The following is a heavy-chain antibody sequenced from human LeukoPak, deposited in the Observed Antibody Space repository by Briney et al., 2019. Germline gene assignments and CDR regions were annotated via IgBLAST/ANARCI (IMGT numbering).Heavy chain of an antibody. V-gene: IGHV5-51*01. J-gene: IGHJ6*02. CDR3: ARTVLAAAGSYYYYGMDV. D-gene: IGHD6-13*01. Sequence: KDGESLKISCKGSGYSFTSYWIGWVRQMPGKGLEWMGIIYPGDSDTRYSPSLQGQVTISADKSISTAYLQWSSLKASDTAMYYCARTVLAAAGSYYYYGMDVWGQGTTVTVSS. CDR2: IYPGDSDT. CDR1: GYSFTSYW.